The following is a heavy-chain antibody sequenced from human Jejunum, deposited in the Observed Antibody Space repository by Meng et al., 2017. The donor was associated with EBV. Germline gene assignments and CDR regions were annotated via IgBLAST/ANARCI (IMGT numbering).Heavy chain of an antibody. Sequence: QVQLQAWGPGLLQPSETLSLTCAVYGGSFSGYQWTWIRQPPGKGLEWMGEINHRGKTNYSPSLKSRVTISVDTSKNQFSLKLSSMTAADTAVYYCARAVYGDSAYSWGQGTLVTVSS. D-gene: IGHD4-17*01. J-gene: IGHJ4*02. CDR1: GGSFSGYQ. V-gene: IGHV4-34*01. CDR2: INHRGKT. CDR3: ARAVYGDSAYS.